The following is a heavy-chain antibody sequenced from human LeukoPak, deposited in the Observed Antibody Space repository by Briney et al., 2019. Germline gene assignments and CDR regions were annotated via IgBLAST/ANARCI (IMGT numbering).Heavy chain of an antibody. D-gene: IGHD5-18*01. Sequence: GGSLRLSCAASGFTFSNFVMSWVRQAPGKGLEWVSAIGGSGGTTYYADSVEGRFTISRDNSKSTLYLQMNSLRAEDTAVYYCAKRGYSFGYDYWGQGTLVTVSP. J-gene: IGHJ4*02. V-gene: IGHV3-23*01. CDR1: GFTFSNFV. CDR2: IGGSGGTT. CDR3: AKRGYSFGYDY.